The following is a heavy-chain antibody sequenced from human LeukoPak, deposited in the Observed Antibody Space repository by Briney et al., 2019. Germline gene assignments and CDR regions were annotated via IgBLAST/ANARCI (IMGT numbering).Heavy chain of an antibody. J-gene: IGHJ5*02. D-gene: IGHD6-19*01. CDR2: ISGSGGST. CDR3: AKRHGSGWYRENWFDP. CDR1: GFTFSSYA. Sequence: GGSLRLSCAASGFTFSSYAMSWVRQAPGKGLEWVSAISGSGGSTYYADSVKGRFTISRDNSKNTLYLQMNSLRAEDTAVYYCAKRHGSGWYRENWFDPWGQGTLVTVSS. V-gene: IGHV3-23*01.